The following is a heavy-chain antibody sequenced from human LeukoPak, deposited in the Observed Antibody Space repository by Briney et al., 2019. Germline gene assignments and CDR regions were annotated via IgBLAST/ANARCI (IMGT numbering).Heavy chain of an antibody. CDR3: ARHGRYFDWLPLGY. CDR1: GGSISSGGYY. J-gene: IGHJ4*02. CDR2: IYYSGST. Sequence: SETLSLTCTVSGGSISSGGYYWSWIRQPPGKGLEWIGYIYYSGSTNYNPSLKSRVTISVDTSKNQFSLKLSSVTAADTAVYYCARHGRYFDWLPLGYWGQGTLVTVSS. V-gene: IGHV4-61*08. D-gene: IGHD3-9*01.